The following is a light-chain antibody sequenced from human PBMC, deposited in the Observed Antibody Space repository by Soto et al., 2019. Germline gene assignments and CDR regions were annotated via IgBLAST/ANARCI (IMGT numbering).Light chain of an antibody. J-gene: IGKJ2*01. V-gene: IGKV1-17*01. CDR2: AAS. Sequence: DIQMTQSPSSLSASVGDRVTITCRASQGIRNALGWYQQKPGKAPKRLIYAASSLESGVPSRFTRSGSGTEFTLTISSRQPEDFATYYFLQHNILPYTFGQGTKLHIK. CDR1: QGIRNA. CDR3: LQHNILPYT.